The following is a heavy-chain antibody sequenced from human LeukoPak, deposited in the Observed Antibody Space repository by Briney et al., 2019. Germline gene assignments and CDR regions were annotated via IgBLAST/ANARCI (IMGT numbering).Heavy chain of an antibody. J-gene: IGHJ4*02. V-gene: IGHV4-34*01. CDR2: INHSGST. D-gene: IGHD3-16*01. Sequence: PSETLSLTCAVYGGSFSGYYWSWIRQPPGKGLEWIGEINHSGSTNYNPSLKSRVTISVDTSKNQFSLKLSSVTAEDTAVYYCAREFYDYVWGNWGQGTLVTVSS. CDR1: GGSFSGYY. CDR3: AREFYDYVWGN.